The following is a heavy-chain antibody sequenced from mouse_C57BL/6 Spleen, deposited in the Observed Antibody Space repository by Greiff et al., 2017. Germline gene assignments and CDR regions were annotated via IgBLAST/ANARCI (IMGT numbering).Heavy chain of an antibody. V-gene: IGHV5-4*01. D-gene: IGHD5-5*01. Sequence: VQLKESGGGLVKPGGSLKLSCAASGFTFSSYAMSWVRQTPEKRLEWVATISDGGSYTYYPDNVKGRFTISGDNAKNNLYLQMSHLKSEDTAMYYCARDDYLFDYGGQGTTLTVSS. CDR3: ARDDYLFDY. CDR2: ISDGGSYT. J-gene: IGHJ2*01. CDR1: GFTFSSYA.